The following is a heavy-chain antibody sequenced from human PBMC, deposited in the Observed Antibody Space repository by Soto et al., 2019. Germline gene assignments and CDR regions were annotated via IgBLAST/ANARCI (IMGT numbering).Heavy chain of an antibody. V-gene: IGHV1-24*01. Sequence: ASVKVSCKVSGYTLTELSMHWVRQAPGKGLDWMGGFDPEDGETIYAQKFQGRVTMTEDTSTDTAYMELSSLRSEDTAVYYCATVRYYWNSASLYYYGMEVWGQGTKVTVSS. J-gene: IGHJ6*02. CDR1: GYTLTELS. CDR3: ATVRYYWNSASLYYYGMEV. CDR2: FDPEDGET. D-gene: IGHD1-7*01.